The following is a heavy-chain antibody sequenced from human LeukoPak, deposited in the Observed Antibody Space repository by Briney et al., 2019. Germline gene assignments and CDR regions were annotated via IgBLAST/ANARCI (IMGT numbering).Heavy chain of an antibody. CDR2: IYSGGST. CDR1: GFTVSSNY. J-gene: IGHJ4*02. D-gene: IGHD1-26*01. V-gene: IGHV3-66*01. CDR3: AKDGLWWGLPKGFDY. Sequence: GGSLRLSCAASGFTVSSNYMSWVRQAPGKGLEWVSVIYSGGSTYYADSVKGRFTISRDNSKNTLYLQMNSLRAEDTAVYYCAKDGLWWGLPKGFDYWGQGTLVTVSS.